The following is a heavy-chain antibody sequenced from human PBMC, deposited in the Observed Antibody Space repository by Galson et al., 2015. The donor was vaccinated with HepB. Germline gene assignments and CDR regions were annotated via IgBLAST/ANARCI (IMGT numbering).Heavy chain of an antibody. CDR1: GFTFSNAR. V-gene: IGHV3-15*01. J-gene: IGHJ4*02. CDR2: IKSKTDGGTT. CDR3: TTDERVYYYGSGIFDY. D-gene: IGHD3-10*01. Sequence: SMRLSCAASGFTFSNARMSWVRQAPGKGLEWVGRIKSKTDGGTTDYAAPVKGRFTISRDDSKNTLYLQVNSLKTEDTAVYYCTTDERVYYYGSGIFDYWGQGTLVTVSS.